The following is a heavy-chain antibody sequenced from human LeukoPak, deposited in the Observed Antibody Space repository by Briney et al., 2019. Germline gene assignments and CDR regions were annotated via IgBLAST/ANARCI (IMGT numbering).Heavy chain of an antibody. CDR3: ARSKFYDSTGYNKAYYMDV. D-gene: IGHD3-9*01. CDR1: GGSTINYY. CDR2: IYITGTT. J-gene: IGHJ6*03. Sequence: PAETLSLTCTGSGGSTINYYWSWIRQSAGKGLEWVGRIYITGTTDYNPSLESRLTMSIDTSKNQFSLKLRSVTAADTAIYYCARSKFYDSTGYNKAYYMDVWGKGLSVTVSS. V-gene: IGHV4-4*07.